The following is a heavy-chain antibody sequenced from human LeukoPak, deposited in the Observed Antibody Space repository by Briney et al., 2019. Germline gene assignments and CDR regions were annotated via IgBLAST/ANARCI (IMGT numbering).Heavy chain of an antibody. D-gene: IGHD7-27*01. Sequence: PSETLSLTCTVSGGSISSGSYYWSWIRQPAGKGLEWIGRIYTSGSTNYNPSLKSRVTISVDTSKNQFSLKLSSVTAADTAVYYCARDGPIWGYYYYMDVWAKGPRSPSP. CDR1: GGSISSGSYY. J-gene: IGHJ6*03. CDR2: IYTSGST. V-gene: IGHV4-61*02. CDR3: ARDGPIWGYYYYMDV.